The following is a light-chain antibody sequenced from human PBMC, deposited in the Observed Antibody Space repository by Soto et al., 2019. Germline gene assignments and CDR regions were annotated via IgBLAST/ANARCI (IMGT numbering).Light chain of an antibody. CDR1: SSNIGSNT. CDR3: ATWDDRLNGYV. CDR2: SNI. V-gene: IGLV1-44*01. Sequence: QSVLTQSPSASGTPGQGVTISCSGSSSNIGSNTVDWYQQFPGTAPKLLIYSNIKRPSGVPDRFSGSKSVTSASLAIRGLQSEDEADYFCATWDDRLNGYVFGSGTKLTVL. J-gene: IGLJ1*01.